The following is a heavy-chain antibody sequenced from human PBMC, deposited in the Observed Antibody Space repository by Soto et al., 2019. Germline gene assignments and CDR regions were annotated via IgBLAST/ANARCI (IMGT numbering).Heavy chain of an antibody. CDR3: ARVIDFGDYEDY. J-gene: IGHJ4*02. CDR2: IYYSGTT. D-gene: IGHD4-17*01. Sequence: QVQLQESGPGLVKPSENLSLTCTVSGVSISSGGYYWSWIRQYPGKGLEWIGAIYYSGTTYHNPSRQSRITMAVETSENQFSLKVTSVTAADTAVYYCARVIDFGDYEDYWGQGTLVTVSS. CDR1: GVSISSGGYY. V-gene: IGHV4-31*03.